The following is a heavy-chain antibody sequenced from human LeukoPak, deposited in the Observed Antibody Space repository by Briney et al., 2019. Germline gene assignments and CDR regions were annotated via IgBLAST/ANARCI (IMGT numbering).Heavy chain of an antibody. D-gene: IGHD2-21*02. CDR3: AREGLGGDGAYNWFDP. V-gene: IGHV1-2*02. CDR2: INPNSGGT. Sequence: GASVKVSCKASGYTFTGYYMHWVRQAPGQGLEWMGWINPNSGGTNYAQKFQGRVTMARDTSISTAYMELSRLRSDDTAVYYCAREGLGGDGAYNWFDPWGQGTLVTVSS. CDR1: GYTFTGYY. J-gene: IGHJ5*02.